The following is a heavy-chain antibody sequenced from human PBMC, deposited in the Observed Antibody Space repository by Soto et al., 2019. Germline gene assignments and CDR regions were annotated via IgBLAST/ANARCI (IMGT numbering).Heavy chain of an antibody. CDR2: ISGSGDSA. CDR1: GVTFNSYA. Sequence: EVQLLESGGGLVQPGGSLRLSCAASGVTFNSYAMTWVRQAPGKGLEWVSAISGSGDSAYDADSVKSRFSISRDDSKNTMRLQRNRLNVEDTAVYYWAKEGGGELRGCGFDPRGQGTLGTVSA. J-gene: IGHJ5*02. CDR3: AKEGGGELRGCGFDP. D-gene: IGHD1-26*01. V-gene: IGHV3-23*01.